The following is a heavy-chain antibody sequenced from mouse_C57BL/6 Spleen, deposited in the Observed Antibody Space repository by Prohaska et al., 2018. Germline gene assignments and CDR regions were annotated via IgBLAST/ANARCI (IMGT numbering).Heavy chain of an antibody. Sequence: DVQLQESGPGLVKPSQSLSLTCSVTGYSITSGYYWNWIRQFPGNKLEWMGYISYDGSNNYNPSLKNRISITRDTSKNQFFLKLNSVTTEDTATYYCARALLSPYYFDYWGQGTTLTVSS. CDR3: ARALLSPYYFDY. CDR1: GYSITSGYY. D-gene: IGHD1-1*02. CDR2: ISYDGSN. V-gene: IGHV3-6*01. J-gene: IGHJ2*01.